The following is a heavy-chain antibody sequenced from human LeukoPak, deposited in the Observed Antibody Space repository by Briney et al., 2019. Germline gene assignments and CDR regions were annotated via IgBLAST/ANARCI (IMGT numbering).Heavy chain of an antibody. Sequence: PGGSLTLSCAASGFTFSSYRMSWVRQAPGKGLEWVANIKQDGSEKYYVDSVKGRFTISRDNAKNSLYLQMNSLRAEDTAVYYCARSSIAARGWFDPWGQGTLVSVSS. CDR2: IKQDGSEK. CDR1: GFTFSSYR. J-gene: IGHJ5*02. V-gene: IGHV3-7*05. D-gene: IGHD6-6*01. CDR3: ARSSIAARGWFDP.